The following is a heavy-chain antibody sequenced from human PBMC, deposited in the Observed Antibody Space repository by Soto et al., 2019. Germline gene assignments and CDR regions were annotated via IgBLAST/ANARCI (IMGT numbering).Heavy chain of an antibody. CDR1: VFTFCSYS. Sequence: GALRLSCAASVFTFCSYSMNWVRPARGKGLEWGSSISSSSSYIYYADSGKGRFTISRDKPKNSLYMQMNSLRAERTPVYYCARSSAATGLPGSTSNYYYYYGMDVWGQGTMVTVSS. CDR2: ISSSSSYI. D-gene: IGHD2-15*01. V-gene: IGHV3-21*01. J-gene: IGHJ6*02. CDR3: ARSSAATGLPGSTSNYYYYYGMDV.